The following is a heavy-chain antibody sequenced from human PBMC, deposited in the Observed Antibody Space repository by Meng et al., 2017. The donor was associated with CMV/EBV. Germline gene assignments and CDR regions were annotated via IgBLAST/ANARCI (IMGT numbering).Heavy chain of an antibody. CDR2: INQDGTKI. CDR3: ARIGYTSSSLDY. D-gene: IGHD5-18*01. V-gene: IGHV3-7*01. Sequence: GESLKISCAASGFTFSRYWMTWVRKAPGKGLEWVVNINQDGTKIYYVDSVKGRFTVFRDNARNSVYLQLNSLTVEDTAVYYCARIGYTSSSLDYWGRGALVTVSS. J-gene: IGHJ4*02. CDR1: GFTFSRYW.